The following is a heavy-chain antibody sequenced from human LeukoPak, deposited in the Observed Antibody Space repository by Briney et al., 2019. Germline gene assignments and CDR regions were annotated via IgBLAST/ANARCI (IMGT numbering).Heavy chain of an antibody. J-gene: IGHJ4*02. D-gene: IGHD3-16*01. Sequence: ASVKVSCKASGYTFTNYGISWVRQAPGQGLECMGWISAYNGNTNYAQRFQGRVTMTTDTSTSTAYMELRSLRSDDTAVYYCARVRDYGGIGEDYWGQGTLVTVSS. CDR1: GYTFTNYG. CDR3: ARVRDYGGIGEDY. V-gene: IGHV1-18*01. CDR2: ISAYNGNT.